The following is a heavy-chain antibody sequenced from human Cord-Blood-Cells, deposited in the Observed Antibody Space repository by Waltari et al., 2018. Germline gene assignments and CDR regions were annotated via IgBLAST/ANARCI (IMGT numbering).Heavy chain of an antibody. CDR1: GGSISSSSYY. V-gene: IGHV4-39*01. CDR2: IYYSGST. D-gene: IGHD3-3*01. Sequence: QLQLQESGPGLVKPSETLSLTCTVSGGSISSSSYYWGWIRQPPGKGLEWIGSIYYSGSTYYNPSLKSRVTISVDTSKNQFSLKLSSVTAADTAVYYCARLNYDFWSGYYYFDYWGQGTLVTVSS. CDR3: ARLNYDFWSGYYYFDY. J-gene: IGHJ4*02.